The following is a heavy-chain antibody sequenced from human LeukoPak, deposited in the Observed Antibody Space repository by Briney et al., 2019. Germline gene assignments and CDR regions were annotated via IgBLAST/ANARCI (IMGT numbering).Heavy chain of an antibody. CDR1: GFTFSDYY. CDR3: VRSAFHAGSGNYYDY. V-gene: IGHV3-11*04. CDR2: ISSSRTTI. J-gene: IGHJ4*02. Sequence: GGSLRLSCAASGFTFSDYYMSWIRQAPGKGLEWVSYISSSRTTIYYADSVKGRFTISRDNAKNSLFLQMNSLRVEDTAVYYCVRSAFHAGSGNYYDYWGQGTLVTVSS. D-gene: IGHD3-22*01.